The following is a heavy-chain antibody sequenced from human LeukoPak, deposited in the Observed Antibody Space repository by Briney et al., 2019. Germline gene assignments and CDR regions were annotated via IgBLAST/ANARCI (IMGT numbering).Heavy chain of an antibody. V-gene: IGHV1-24*01. D-gene: IGHD5-24*01. J-gene: IGHJ2*01. Sequence: GASVKVSCKVSGYTLTELSMHWVRQAPGKGLEWMGGFDPEDGETIYAQKFQGRVTMTEDTSTDTAYMELSSLRSEDTAVYYCARRWGDGYNSERYFDLWGRGTLVTVSS. CDR3: ARRWGDGYNSERYFDL. CDR1: GYTLTELS. CDR2: FDPEDGET.